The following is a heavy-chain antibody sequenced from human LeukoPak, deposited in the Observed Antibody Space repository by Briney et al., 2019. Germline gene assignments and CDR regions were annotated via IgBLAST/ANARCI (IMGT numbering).Heavy chain of an antibody. J-gene: IGHJ4*02. CDR3: ARHEGYCSGGSCYFDY. CDR2: INHSGST. D-gene: IGHD2-15*01. Sequence: PSETLSLTCAVYGGSFSGYYWSWIRQPPGKGLEWIGEINHSGSTNYNPSLKSRVTISVDTSKNQFSLKLSSVTAADTAVYYCARHEGYCSGGSCYFDYWGQGTLVTVSS. CDR1: GGSFSGYY. V-gene: IGHV4-34*01.